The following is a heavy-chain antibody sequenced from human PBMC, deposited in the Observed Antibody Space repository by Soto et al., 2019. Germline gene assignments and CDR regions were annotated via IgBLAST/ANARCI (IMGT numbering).Heavy chain of an antibody. V-gene: IGHV4-31*03. J-gene: IGHJ4*02. CDR2: IHNSGST. CDR1: GASINSGGYY. D-gene: IGHD3-22*01. CDR3: ATAASSGYYLET. Sequence: TLSLTCTVSGASINSGGYYWSWIRQYPEKGLEWIGYIHNSGSTDYNPSLKSRVTISLDTSKNQFSLRLSSVTAADTAVYYCATAASSGYYLETWGQGTQVTVSS.